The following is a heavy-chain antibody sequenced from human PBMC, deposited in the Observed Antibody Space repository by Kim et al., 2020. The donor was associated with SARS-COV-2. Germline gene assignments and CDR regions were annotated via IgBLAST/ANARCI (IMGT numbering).Heavy chain of an antibody. CDR1: GGTFSSYA. Sequence: SVKVSCKASGGTFSSYAISWVRQAPGQGLEWMGGIIPIFGTANYAQKFQGRVTITADESTSTAYMELSSLRSEDTAVYYCARGVLVYAIPEGDAFDIWGQVTMVTVSS. D-gene: IGHD2-8*01. CDR2: IIPIFGTA. J-gene: IGHJ3*02. V-gene: IGHV1-69*13. CDR3: ARGVLVYAIPEGDAFDI.